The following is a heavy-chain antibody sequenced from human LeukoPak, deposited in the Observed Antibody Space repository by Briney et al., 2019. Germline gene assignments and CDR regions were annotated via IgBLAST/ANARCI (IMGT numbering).Heavy chain of an antibody. Sequence: ASVKVSCKASGYTFTGYYMHWVRQAPGQGLEWMGWINPNSGGTNYAQKFQGRVTMTRDTSISTAYMELSRLRSDDTAVYYCARAGYYDYVWPFYWGQGTLVTVSS. V-gene: IGHV1-2*02. J-gene: IGHJ4*02. CDR3: ARAGYYDYVWPFY. CDR1: GYTFTGYY. D-gene: IGHD3-16*01. CDR2: INPNSGGT.